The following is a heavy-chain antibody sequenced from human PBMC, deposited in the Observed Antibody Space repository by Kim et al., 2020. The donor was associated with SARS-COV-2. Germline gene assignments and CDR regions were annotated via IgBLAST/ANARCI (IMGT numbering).Heavy chain of an antibody. V-gene: IGHV4-34*01. CDR2: INHSGST. CDR1: GGSFSGYY. J-gene: IGHJ5*02. D-gene: IGHD2-2*01. Sequence: SETLSLTCAVYGGSFSGYYWSWIRQPPGKGLEWIGEINHSGSTNYNPSLKSRVTISVDTSKNQFSLKLSSVTAADTAVYYCARGYPLSGWFDPWGQGTLVTVSS. CDR3: ARGYPLSGWFDP.